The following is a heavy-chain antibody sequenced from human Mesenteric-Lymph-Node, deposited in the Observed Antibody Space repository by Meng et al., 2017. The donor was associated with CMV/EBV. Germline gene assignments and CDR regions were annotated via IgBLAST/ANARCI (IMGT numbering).Heavy chain of an antibody. CDR2: ISGSSDHI. V-gene: IGHV3-21*01. D-gene: IGHD2-2*01. CDR3: ARYCSSTSCYDYYYNMDV. J-gene: IGHJ6*02. Sequence: GESLKTSCEVSGFTFIRYSMNWVRQAPGKELEWVSSISGSSDHIYYADSVRGRFTISRDNAKNSLYLQMNSLRAEDTAVYYCARYCSSTSCYDYYYNMDVWGQGTTVTVSS. CDR1: GFTFIRYS.